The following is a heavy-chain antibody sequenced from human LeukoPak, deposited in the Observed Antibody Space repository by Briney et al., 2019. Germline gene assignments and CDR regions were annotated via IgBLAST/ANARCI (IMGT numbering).Heavy chain of an antibody. CDR1: GDSISIYY. J-gene: IGHJ6*03. CDR3: ARGRVSSSSWQSVYYYYLYMDV. CDR2: IDHTGST. D-gene: IGHD6-13*01. Sequence: PSETLSLTCSVSGDSISIYYWNWIRQPPGKGLEWLGYIDHTGSTNYNPSLNSRVTISRDTSTNHFSLKLSSVTAADTAVYFCARGRVSSSSWQSVYYYYLYMDVWGKGSTVTVSS. V-gene: IGHV4-59*01.